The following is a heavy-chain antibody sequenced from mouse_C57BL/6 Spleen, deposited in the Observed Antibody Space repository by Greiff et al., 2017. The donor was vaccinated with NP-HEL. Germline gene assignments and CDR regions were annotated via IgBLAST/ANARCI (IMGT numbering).Heavy chain of an antibody. V-gene: IGHV3-6*01. Sequence: EVQLQQSGPGLVKPSQSLSLTCSVTGYSITSGYYWNWIRQFPGNKLEWMGYISYDGSNNYNPSLKNRISITRDTSKNQFFLKLNSVTTEDTATYYCAREDYDYDGTFAYWGQGTLVTVSA. CDR2: ISYDGSN. CDR3: AREDYDYDGTFAY. CDR1: GYSITSGYY. J-gene: IGHJ3*01. D-gene: IGHD2-4*01.